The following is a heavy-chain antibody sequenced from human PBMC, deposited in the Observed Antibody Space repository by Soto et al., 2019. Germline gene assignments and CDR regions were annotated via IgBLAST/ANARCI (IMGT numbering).Heavy chain of an antibody. V-gene: IGHV3-48*02. D-gene: IGHD6-13*01. CDR3: ARVSYSSIAEDYYYGMDV. Sequence: GGSLRLSCAASGFTFSSYSMNWVRQAPGKGLEWVSYISSSSSTIYYADSVKGRFTISRDNAKNSLYLQMNSLRDEDTAVYYCARVSYSSIAEDYYYGMDVWGQGTTVTVSS. CDR1: GFTFSSYS. CDR2: ISSSSSTI. J-gene: IGHJ6*02.